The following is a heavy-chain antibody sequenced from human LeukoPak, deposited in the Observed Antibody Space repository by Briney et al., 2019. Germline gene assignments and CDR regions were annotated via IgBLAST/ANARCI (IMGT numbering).Heavy chain of an antibody. Sequence: PSETLSLTCTVSGGSISSSSYYWGWIRQPPGKGLEWIGSIYYSGSTYYNPSLKSRVTISVDTSKNQFSLKLSSVTAADTAVYYCARRLNWELLDYWGQGTLVTVSS. V-gene: IGHV4-39*01. D-gene: IGHD1-26*01. J-gene: IGHJ4*02. CDR1: GGSISSSSYY. CDR3: ARRLNWELLDY. CDR2: IYYSGST.